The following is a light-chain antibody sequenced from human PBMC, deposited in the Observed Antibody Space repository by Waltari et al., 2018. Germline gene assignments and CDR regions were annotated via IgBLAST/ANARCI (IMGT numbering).Light chain of an antibody. J-gene: IGLJ2*01. CDR3: CSYTRSGSLV. CDR2: DVG. V-gene: IGLV2-14*03. Sequence: QSALTQPAAVSGSPGQSISISCTGTSRYVGGYNFFSWYQRLPGKAPKLIIYDVGNRPSGVSNRFSGSKSGNTASLIISGLQADDEADYYCCSYTRSGSLVFGGGTKLTVL. CDR1: SRYVGGYNF.